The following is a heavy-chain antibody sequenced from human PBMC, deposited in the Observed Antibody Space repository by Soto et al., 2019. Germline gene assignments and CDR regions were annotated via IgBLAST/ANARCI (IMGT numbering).Heavy chain of an antibody. Sequence: EVQLVESGGGLVQPGGSLRLSCAASGFTFSNYWMSWVRQAPGKGLEWVANIKQAGSQNYYVDSVKGRFTTSRDNTKNAFYLQMNSLRAEDTAVYYCARYHINGWKFDYWGRGTLVTVSS. J-gene: IGHJ4*02. CDR3: ARYHINGWKFDY. CDR1: GFTFSNYW. CDR2: IKQAGSQN. D-gene: IGHD6-19*01. V-gene: IGHV3-7*01.